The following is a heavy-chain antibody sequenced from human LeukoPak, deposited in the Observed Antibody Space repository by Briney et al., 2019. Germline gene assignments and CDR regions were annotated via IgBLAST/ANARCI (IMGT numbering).Heavy chain of an antibody. CDR1: GFTFSSSA. Sequence: PGGSLRLSCSASGFTFSSSAMSWVRQAPGKGLEWVLSISGSGSGGGTYYADYVRGRYTISRDNSKNTLYLQMTSLTAEATAVYYCARFSPLYVWGSHFNYWGQGTLVTVSS. V-gene: IGHV3-23*01. CDR2: ISGSGSGGGT. CDR3: ARFSPLYVWGSHFNY. J-gene: IGHJ4*02. D-gene: IGHD3-16*01.